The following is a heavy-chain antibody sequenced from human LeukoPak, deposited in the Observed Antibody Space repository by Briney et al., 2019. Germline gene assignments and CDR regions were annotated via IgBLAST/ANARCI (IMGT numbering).Heavy chain of an antibody. Sequence: GSSVKVSCKASGGTFSSYAISWVRQAPGQGLEWMGGIIPIFGTANYAQKFQGRVTITADESTSTAYMEPSSLRSEDTAVYYCVRGDYCSGGSCLLDYWGQGTLVTVSS. CDR3: VRGDYCSGGSCLLDY. D-gene: IGHD2-15*01. CDR1: GGTFSSYA. CDR2: IIPIFGTA. J-gene: IGHJ4*02. V-gene: IGHV1-69*01.